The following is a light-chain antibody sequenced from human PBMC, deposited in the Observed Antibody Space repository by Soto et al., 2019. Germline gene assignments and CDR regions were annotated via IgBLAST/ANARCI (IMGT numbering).Light chain of an antibody. V-gene: IGLV2-14*01. CDR2: DVS. CDR1: NSDVGGYNY. Sequence: QSALTQPASVSGSPGQSITISCTGTNSDVGGYNYVSWYQQHPGKAPKLMIYDVSSRPSGVSNGFSGSKSGNTASLTISGLQAEDEADYYCSSYTSSGTLVVFGGGTKVTVL. J-gene: IGLJ2*01. CDR3: SSYTSSGTLVV.